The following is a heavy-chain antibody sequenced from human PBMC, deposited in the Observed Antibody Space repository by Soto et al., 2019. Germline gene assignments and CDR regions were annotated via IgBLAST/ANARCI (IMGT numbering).Heavy chain of an antibody. J-gene: IGHJ4*02. CDR2: IIPIFGTA. D-gene: IGHD3-22*01. V-gene: IGHV1-69*12. CDR3: ARDPDYYDSSGYYSC. Sequence: QVQLVQSGAEVKKPGSSVKVSCKASGGTFSSYAISWVRQAPGQGLEWMGGIIPIFGTANYAQKFQGRVTITADESTSTAYMELSSLSAEDTAVYYCARDPDYYDSSGYYSCWGQGTLVTVSS. CDR1: GGTFSSYA.